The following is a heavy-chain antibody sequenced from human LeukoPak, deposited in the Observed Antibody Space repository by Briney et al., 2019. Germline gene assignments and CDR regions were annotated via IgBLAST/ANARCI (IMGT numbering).Heavy chain of an antibody. CDR3: AREQTYYYDSSGYRTGIDY. Sequence: ASVKASCKASGYTFTSYGISWVRQAPGQGLEWMGWISAYNGNTNYAQKLQGRVTMTTDTSTSTAYMELRSLRSDDTAVYYCAREQTYYYDSSGYRTGIDYWGQGTLVTVSS. V-gene: IGHV1-18*01. CDR2: ISAYNGNT. D-gene: IGHD3-22*01. CDR1: GYTFTSYG. J-gene: IGHJ4*02.